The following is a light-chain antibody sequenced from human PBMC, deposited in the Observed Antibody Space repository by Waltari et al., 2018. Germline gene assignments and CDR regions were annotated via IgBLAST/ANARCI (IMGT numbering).Light chain of an antibody. CDR1: QVISSY. Sequence: IHVTQSALSLSASVGDRVTITCRASQVISSYLAWYQQKAGRAPKLLIYGGSTLPNGVPSRFSGSGFGTDFTLTISSLQPEDFATYYCLQVNSYPFTFGPGTTVDIK. V-gene: IGKV1-9*01. CDR3: LQVNSYPFT. J-gene: IGKJ3*01. CDR2: GGS.